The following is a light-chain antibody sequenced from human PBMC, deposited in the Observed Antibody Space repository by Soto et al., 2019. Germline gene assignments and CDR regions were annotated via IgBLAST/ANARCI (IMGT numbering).Light chain of an antibody. CDR2: DAS. J-gene: IGKJ4*01. Sequence: EIQMTHSPSSLSPSVGDTVTLTFQASQDISNYLNWYQQKPGKAPKLLIYDASNLETGVPSRFSGSGSGTDFTFTISSLQPEDIATYYCQQYDNLPLNFGGGTKVDIK. CDR1: QDISNY. V-gene: IGKV1-33*01. CDR3: QQYDNLPLN.